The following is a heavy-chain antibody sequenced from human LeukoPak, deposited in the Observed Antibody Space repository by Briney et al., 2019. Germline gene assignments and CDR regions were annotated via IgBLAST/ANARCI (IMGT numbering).Heavy chain of an antibody. CDR1: GFPFSSYV. J-gene: IGHJ4*02. Sequence: GGSLRLSCAASGFPFSSYVMHWLRQTPGKGLEWVAVIWFDGGKIYYADSVKGRFTISRDNAKNTLYLQMNSLRAEDTAVYHCARDFTSIRGGGYCDNWRRGTLVSVSS. CDR2: IWFDGGKI. V-gene: IGHV3-33*01. CDR3: ARDFTSIRGGGYCDN. D-gene: IGHD2-15*01.